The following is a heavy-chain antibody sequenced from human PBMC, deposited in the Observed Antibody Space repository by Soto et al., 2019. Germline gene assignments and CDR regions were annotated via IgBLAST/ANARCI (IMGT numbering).Heavy chain of an antibody. V-gene: IGHV4-59*08. CDR3: ASKYNWNPTYYYGIDV. Sequence: PSETLSLTCTVSGGSISSYYWSWIRQPPGKGLEWIGYIYYSGSTNYNPSLKSRVTISVDTSKNQFSLKLSSVTAADTAVYYCASKYNWNPTYYYGIDVWGQGTTVTVSS. CDR2: IYYSGST. CDR1: GGSISSYY. D-gene: IGHD1-20*01. J-gene: IGHJ6*02.